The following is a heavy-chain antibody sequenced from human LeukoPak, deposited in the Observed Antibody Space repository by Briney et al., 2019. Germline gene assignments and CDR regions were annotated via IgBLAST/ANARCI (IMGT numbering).Heavy chain of an antibody. CDR3: ARDPYYGSGSYTMDV. Sequence: GGSLRLSCAASGFTFDDYGMSWVRQAPGKGLEWVSGTNWNGGSTGYADSVKGRFTISRDNAKNSLYLQMNSLRAEDTALYHCARDPYYGSGSYTMDVWGKGTTVTVSS. J-gene: IGHJ6*03. CDR1: GFTFDDYG. D-gene: IGHD3-10*01. CDR2: TNWNGGST. V-gene: IGHV3-20*01.